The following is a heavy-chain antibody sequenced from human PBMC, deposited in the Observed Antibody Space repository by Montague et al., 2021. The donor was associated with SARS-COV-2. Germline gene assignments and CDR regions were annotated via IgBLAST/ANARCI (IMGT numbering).Heavy chain of an antibody. CDR2: IYTGGSI. CDR1: GGSISNYF. Sequence: SETLSLTCFVSGGSISNYFWSWIRQTPGKGLEWIGYIYTGGSIDYNPSLKSRVTISVDTSKNQFSVKLSSVTAADTAVYYCAQTRGGAYYYPMDVWGQGITVTVSS. V-gene: IGHV4-4*08. D-gene: IGHD4/OR15-4a*01. J-gene: IGHJ6*02. CDR3: AQTRGGAYYYPMDV.